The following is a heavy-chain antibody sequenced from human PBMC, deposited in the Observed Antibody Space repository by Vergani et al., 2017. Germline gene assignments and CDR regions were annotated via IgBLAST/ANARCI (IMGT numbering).Heavy chain of an antibody. CDR1: GFTFSSYG. J-gene: IGHJ4*02. CDR2: ISYDGSNK. D-gene: IGHD1-1*01. V-gene: IGHV3-30*03. Sequence: QVQLVESGGGVVQPGRSLRLSCAASGFTFSSYGMHWVRQAPGKGLEWVAVISYDGSNKYYADSVKGRFTISRDNSKNTLYLQLNSLRAEDTAVYYCARGSLNWPDPFDYWGQGTLVTVSS. CDR3: ARGSLNWPDPFDY.